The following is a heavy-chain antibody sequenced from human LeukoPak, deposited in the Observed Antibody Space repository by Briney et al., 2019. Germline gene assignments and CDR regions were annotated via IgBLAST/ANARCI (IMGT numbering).Heavy chain of an antibody. CDR1: GGSISSYY. J-gene: IGHJ3*02. D-gene: IGHD2-2*02. Sequence: SETLSLTCTVSGGSISSYYWSWIRQSPGKGLEWIGNIYYSGSTNYNPSLKSRVTISVDTSKNQFSLKLSSVTAADTAVYYCARGDYCSSTSCYKVAFDIWGQGTMVTVSS. CDR2: IYYSGST. V-gene: IGHV4-59*01. CDR3: ARGDYCSSTSCYKVAFDI.